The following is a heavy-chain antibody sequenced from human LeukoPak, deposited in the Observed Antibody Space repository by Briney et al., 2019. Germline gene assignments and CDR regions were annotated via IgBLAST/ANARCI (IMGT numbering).Heavy chain of an antibody. Sequence: SETLSLTCAVYGGSFSGYYWSWIRQPPGQGLEWIGEINHSGSTNYNPSLKSRVTISVDTSKNQFSLKLSSVTAADTAVYYCARGWGYCSSTSCRRRGDAFDIWGQGTMVTVSS. CDR1: GGSFSGYY. D-gene: IGHD2-2*01. CDR3: ARGWGYCSSTSCRRRGDAFDI. V-gene: IGHV4-34*01. J-gene: IGHJ3*02. CDR2: INHSGST.